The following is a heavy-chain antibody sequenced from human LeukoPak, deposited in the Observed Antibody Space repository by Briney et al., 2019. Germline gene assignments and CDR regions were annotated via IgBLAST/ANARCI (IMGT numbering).Heavy chain of an antibody. D-gene: IGHD6-19*01. CDR3: ASYPRYSSTPPFDY. CDR2: INPNSGDT. Sequence: ASVKVSCKASGYSFTGQDMHWVRQAPGQGLEWMGWINPNSGDTNYAQKFQGRVTITRVKTISTAYMELNRLTSDNTAVYYCASYPRYSSTPPFDYWGQGTPVTVSS. J-gene: IGHJ4*02. V-gene: IGHV1-2*02. CDR1: GYSFTGQD.